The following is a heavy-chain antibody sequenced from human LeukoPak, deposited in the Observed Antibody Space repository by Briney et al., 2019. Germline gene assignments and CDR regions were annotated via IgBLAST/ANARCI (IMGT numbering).Heavy chain of an antibody. CDR1: GDSLSNNGVA. J-gene: IGHJ4*02. CDR3: ARVAHRRADY. Sequence: SQTLSLTCAISGDSLSNNGVAWNSVRQSPSRGLEWLGRTYYTSKLCNDYALSVKSRLAISYDTSKNQFCLQLASVTPEDTAVHYCARVAHRRADYWGQGTLVTVSS. V-gene: IGHV6-1*01. CDR2: TYYTSKLCN.